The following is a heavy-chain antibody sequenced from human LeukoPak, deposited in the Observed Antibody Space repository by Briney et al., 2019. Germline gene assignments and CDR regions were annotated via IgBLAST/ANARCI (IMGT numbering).Heavy chain of an antibody. V-gene: IGHV3-23*01. CDR1: GFTSTSYA. J-gene: IGHJ4*02. CDR3: ANPPICSSTSCYDPPRY. CDR2: ISSIGGST. D-gene: IGHD2-2*01. Sequence: SLRPSCAASGFTSTSYATSWVRQAPGKWREWVSAISSIGGSTYYADPEKCRFAISRDNSKNTLYLQMNSLRAEDTAVYYCANPPICSSTSCYDPPRYWGQGTLVTVSS.